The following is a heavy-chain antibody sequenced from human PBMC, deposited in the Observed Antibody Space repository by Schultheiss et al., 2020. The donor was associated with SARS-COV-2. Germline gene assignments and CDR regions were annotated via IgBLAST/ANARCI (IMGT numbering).Heavy chain of an antibody. CDR1: GFTFSSYA. CDR2: IYSGGST. V-gene: IGHV3-53*04. CDR3: AREGVGATGYFDY. J-gene: IGHJ4*02. Sequence: GGSLRLSCAASGFTFSSYAMSWVRQAPGKGLEWVSVIYSGGSTYYADSVKGRFTISRHNSKNTLYLQMNSLRAEDTAVYYCAREGVGATGYFDYWGQGTLVTVSS. D-gene: IGHD1-26*01.